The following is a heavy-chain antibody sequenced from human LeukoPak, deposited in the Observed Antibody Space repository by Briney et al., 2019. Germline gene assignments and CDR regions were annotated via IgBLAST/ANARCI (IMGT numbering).Heavy chain of an antibody. J-gene: IGHJ4*02. CDR3: ARFSSSWCYDY. CDR2: ISYDGSNK. CDR1: GFTFSSYA. V-gene: IGHV3-30-3*01. Sequence: GGSLRLSCAASGFTFSSYAMHWVRQAPGKGLEWVAVISYDGSNKYYADSVKGRFTISRDNSKNTLYLQMNSLRAEDTAVYYCARFSSSWCYDYWGQGTLVTVSS. D-gene: IGHD6-13*01.